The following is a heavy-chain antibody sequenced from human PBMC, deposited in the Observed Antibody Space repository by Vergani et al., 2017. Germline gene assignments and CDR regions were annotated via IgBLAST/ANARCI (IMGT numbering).Heavy chain of an antibody. D-gene: IGHD3-10*01. CDR2: IKQDGSEK. V-gene: IGHV3-7*03. J-gene: IGHJ5*02. Sequence: EVQLVESGGGLVQPGGSLRLSCAASGFTFSSYWMSWVRQAPGKGLEWVANIKQDGSEKYYVDSVKGHCTISRDNATNSLYLQMNSLRAADSTVYYCASLLLESAWFGDPGWFDPWGQGTLVTVSS. CDR1: GFTFSSYW. CDR3: ASLLLESAWFGDPGWFDP.